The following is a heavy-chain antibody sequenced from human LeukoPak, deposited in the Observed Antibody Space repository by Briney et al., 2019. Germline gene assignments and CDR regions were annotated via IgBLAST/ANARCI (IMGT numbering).Heavy chain of an antibody. CDR2: ISSSGSTI. V-gene: IGHV3-48*03. D-gene: IGHD3-10*01. Sequence: GSLRLSCAASGFTFSSYEMNWVRQAPGKGLEWVSYISSSGSTIYYADSVKGRFTISRDNAKNSLYLQMNSLRAKDTAVYYCARLNYGSGSYDYWGQGTLVTVSS. J-gene: IGHJ4*02. CDR3: ARLNYGSGSYDY. CDR1: GFTFSSYE.